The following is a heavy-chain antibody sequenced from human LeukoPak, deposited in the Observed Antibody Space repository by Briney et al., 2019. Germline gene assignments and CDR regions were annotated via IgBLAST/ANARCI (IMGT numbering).Heavy chain of an antibody. CDR1: GGTFSSYA. D-gene: IGHD3-10*01. V-gene: IGHV1-69*04. Sequence: SVKVSCKASGGTFSSYAISWVRQAPGQGLEWMGRIIPILGIASCAQKFEGRVTITADKSTSTAYMELSSLRSEDTAVYYCARHPQGVVRGSFNWFDPWGQGTLVTVSS. CDR3: ARHPQGVVRGSFNWFDP. J-gene: IGHJ5*02. CDR2: IIPILGIA.